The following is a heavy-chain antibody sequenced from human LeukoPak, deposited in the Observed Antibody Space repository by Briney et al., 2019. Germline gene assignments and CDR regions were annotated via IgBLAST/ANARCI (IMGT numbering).Heavy chain of an antibody. CDR2: IDPKSGDT. D-gene: IGHD2-15*01. Sequence: GASVKVSCKSSGYTLTASYILWLRQAPGQGLEWMGWIDPKSGDTNLAQKIRGRVTMTRETSTRTAHMELTRLTSDDTAVYYCVKGGHLSYSAYWYFYHWGRGTLVTVSS. CDR1: GYTLTASY. CDR3: VKGGHLSYSAYWYFYH. V-gene: IGHV1-2*02. J-gene: IGHJ2*01.